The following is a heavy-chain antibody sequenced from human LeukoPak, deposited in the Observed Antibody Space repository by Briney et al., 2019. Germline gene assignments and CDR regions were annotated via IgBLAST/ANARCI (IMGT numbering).Heavy chain of an antibody. J-gene: IGHJ6*03. CDR2: ISWDGGST. V-gene: IGHV3-43*01. CDR3: AKEDYGDAQGYYYYYMDV. Sequence: PGGSLRLSCAASGFTFSSYAMSWVRQAPGKGLEWVSLISWDGGSTYYADSVKGRFTISRDNSKNSLYLQMNSLRTEDTALYYCAKEDYGDAQGYYYYYMDVWGKGTTVTVSS. D-gene: IGHD4-17*01. CDR1: GFTFSSYA.